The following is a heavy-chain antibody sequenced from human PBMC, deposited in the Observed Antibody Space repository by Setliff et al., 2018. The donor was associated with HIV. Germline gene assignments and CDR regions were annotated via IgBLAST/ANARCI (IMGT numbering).Heavy chain of an antibody. CDR1: GASISSGDYY. D-gene: IGHD3-10*01. J-gene: IGHJ3*02. V-gene: IGHV4-30-4*08. CDR2: IYYSGNS. Sequence: PSETLSLTCTVSGASISSGDYYWSWIRQPPGKGLEWIGYIYYSGNSYYNPSLERRVTLSVDTSKNQFSLKVNSVTTADTAVYYCAREVNIPVRGITDDAFDIWGQGTMVTV. CDR3: AREVNIPVRGITDDAFDI.